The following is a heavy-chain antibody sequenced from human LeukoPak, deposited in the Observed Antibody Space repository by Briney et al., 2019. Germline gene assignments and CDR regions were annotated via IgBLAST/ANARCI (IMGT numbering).Heavy chain of an antibody. V-gene: IGHV3-23*01. CDR3: AKSGGMITFGGVISAWFDP. Sequence: PGGSLRLSCAASGFTFSSYAMSWVRQAPGKGLEWVSAISGSGGSTYYADSVKGRFTISRDNSKNTLYLQMNSLRAEDTAVYYCAKSGGMITFGGVISAWFDPWGQGTLVTVSS. J-gene: IGHJ5*02. CDR2: ISGSGGST. D-gene: IGHD3-16*02. CDR1: GFTFSSYA.